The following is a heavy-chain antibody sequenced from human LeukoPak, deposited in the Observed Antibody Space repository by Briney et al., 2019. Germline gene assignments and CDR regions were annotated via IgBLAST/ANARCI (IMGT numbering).Heavy chain of an antibody. CDR2: FDPEDGET. J-gene: IGHJ6*04. CDR1: GYTLTDIS. V-gene: IGHV1-24*01. CDR3: ASETMIPYGMDV. Sequence: GASVKVSCKVSGYTLTDISIHWVRQAPGKGLEWMGGFDPEDGETISAQKFQGRVTMTADTSTDTAYMELSSLRSEDTAVYYCASETMIPYGMDVRGKGTTVSVPS. D-gene: IGHD3-22*01.